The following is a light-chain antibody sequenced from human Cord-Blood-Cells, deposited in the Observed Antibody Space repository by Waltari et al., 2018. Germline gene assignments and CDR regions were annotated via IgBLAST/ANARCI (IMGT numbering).Light chain of an antibody. V-gene: IGLV2-14*01. CDR1: SSDVGGYNY. CDR3: SSYTSSSTRV. Sequence: QSALTQTASVSGSPGQSITIPCTGTSSDVGGYNYVSWYQQHPGKAPKLMIYDVSNRPSGVSNRFSGSKSGNTASLTISGLQAEDEADYYCSSYTSSSTRVFGGGTKLTVL. J-gene: IGLJ2*01. CDR2: DVS.